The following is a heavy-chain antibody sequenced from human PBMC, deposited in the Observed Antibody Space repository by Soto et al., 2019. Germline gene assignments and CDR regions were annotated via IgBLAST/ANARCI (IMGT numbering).Heavy chain of an antibody. V-gene: IGHV3-7*01. CDR2: INQDGSGK. D-gene: IGHD6-19*01. J-gene: IGHJ4*02. CDR1: GFTFSSSW. Sequence: EVQLVESGGGLVQPGGSLRLSCAASGFTFSSSWLSWVRQTPGGGLEWVANINQDGSGKYYGDSVKGRFTISRDNAKNSLYLQMNSLRAEDTAVYYCARRLGSGSYYDYWGQGTLVTVSS. CDR3: ARRLGSGSYYDY.